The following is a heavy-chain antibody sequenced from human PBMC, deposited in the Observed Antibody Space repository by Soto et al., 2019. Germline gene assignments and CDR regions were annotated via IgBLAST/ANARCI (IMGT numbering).Heavy chain of an antibody. CDR2: ISSSSSYT. V-gene: IGHV3-11*05. CDR1: GCTFSDYY. J-gene: IGHJ6*02. D-gene: IGHD2-2*01. Sequence: GGSLRLSWAASGCTFSDYYMSLIRQAPGKGLEWVSYISSSSSYTNYADSVKGRFTISRDNAKNSLYLQMNSLRAEDTAVYYCARVPPNEDIVVVPAAMEVWGQGTTVTVSS. CDR3: ARVPPNEDIVVVPAAMEV.